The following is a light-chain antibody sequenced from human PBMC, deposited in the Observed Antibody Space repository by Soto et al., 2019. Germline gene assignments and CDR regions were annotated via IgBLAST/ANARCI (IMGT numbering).Light chain of an antibody. CDR2: AAS. CDR1: QSISNY. J-gene: IGKJ5*01. Sequence: DIQMTQYPSSLSASVGYRVTITCRASQSISNYLSWYQQKPGKAPKALIYAASSLQSGVPSRFSAVGSGRDFTLTISSVQPEDFATYYCQQSYRTPTFGQGTRLEIK. CDR3: QQSYRTPT. V-gene: IGKV1-39*01.